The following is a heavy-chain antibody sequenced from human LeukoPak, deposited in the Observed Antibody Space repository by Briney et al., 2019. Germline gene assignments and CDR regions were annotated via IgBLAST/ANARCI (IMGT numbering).Heavy chain of an antibody. CDR1: GGSISSYY. Sequence: SETLSLTCTVSGGSISSYYWSWIRQPPGKGLEWIGYIYYSGSTNYNPSLKSRVTISVDTSKNQFSLKLSSVTAADTAVYYCASYGYGPYYFDYWGRGTLVTVSS. CDR2: IYYSGST. J-gene: IGHJ4*02. D-gene: IGHD5-18*01. CDR3: ASYGYGPYYFDY. V-gene: IGHV4-59*01.